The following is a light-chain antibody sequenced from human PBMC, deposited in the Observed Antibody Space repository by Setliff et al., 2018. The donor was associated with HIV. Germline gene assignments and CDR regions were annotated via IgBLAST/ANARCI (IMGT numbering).Light chain of an antibody. J-gene: IGLJ1*01. CDR2: EVT. Sequence: QSALTQPASVSGSPGQSITISCTGTSSDIGTFTFVSWYQQYPGKAPKLLIYEVTERPSGISARFSGFKSGNTASLTISGLQAEDEADCYCSSYGRNSLYVFGSGTKVTVL. CDR1: SSDIGTFTF. V-gene: IGLV2-14*03. CDR3: SSYGRNSLYV.